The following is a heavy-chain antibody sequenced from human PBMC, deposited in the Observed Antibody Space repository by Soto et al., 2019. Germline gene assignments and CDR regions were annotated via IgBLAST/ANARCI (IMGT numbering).Heavy chain of an antibody. D-gene: IGHD6-19*01. CDR3: AKDHKIAVAGTDY. V-gene: IGHV3-30*18. CDR2: ISYDGSNK. CDR1: GFTFSSYG. Sequence: QVQLVESGGGVVQPGRSLRLSCAASGFTFSSYGMHWVRQAPGKGLEWVAVISYDGSNKYYADSVKGRFTISRDNSKNTLYLQINSLRAEDTAVYYCAKDHKIAVAGTDYWGQGTLVTVSS. J-gene: IGHJ4*02.